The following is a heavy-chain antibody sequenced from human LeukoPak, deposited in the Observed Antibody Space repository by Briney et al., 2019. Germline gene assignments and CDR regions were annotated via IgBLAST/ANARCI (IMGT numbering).Heavy chain of an antibody. CDR3: AKVERYFDWLPVDY. J-gene: IGHJ4*02. D-gene: IGHD3-9*01. Sequence: PGGSLRLSCAASGFTFDDYAMHWVRQAPGKGLEWVSLISGDGGSTYYADSVKGRFTISRDNSKNSLYLQMNSLRTEDTALYYCAKVERYFDWLPVDYWGQGTLVTVSS. V-gene: IGHV3-43*02. CDR2: ISGDGGST. CDR1: GFTFDDYA.